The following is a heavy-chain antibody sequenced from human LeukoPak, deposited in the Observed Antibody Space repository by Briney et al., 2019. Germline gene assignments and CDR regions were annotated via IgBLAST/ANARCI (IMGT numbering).Heavy chain of an antibody. CDR2: TYYSGST. D-gene: IGHD3-10*01. J-gene: IGHJ4*02. CDR1: GGSISSSSYY. CDR3: ARLSGSGSQFDY. Sequence: SETLSLTCTVSGGSISSSSYYWGWIRQPPGKGLEWIGTTYYSGSTYYNPSLKSRVTISVDTSKNQFSLKLSSVTAADTAVYYCARLSGSGSQFDYWGQGTLVTVSS. V-gene: IGHV4-39*01.